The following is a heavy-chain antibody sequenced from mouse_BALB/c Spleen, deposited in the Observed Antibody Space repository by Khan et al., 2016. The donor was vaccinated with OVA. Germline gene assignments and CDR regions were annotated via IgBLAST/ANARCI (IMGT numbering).Heavy chain of an antibody. Sequence: QLEESGPGLVAPSQSLSITCTVSGFSLTSYGVHWVRQPQGKGLEWLGVIWAGGSTNYNSAFMSRLSISKDNSKSQVFLKMNSLKTDDTAMYYCARLEDIWGQGTTLTVSS. D-gene: IGHD1-3*01. CDR3: ARLEDI. V-gene: IGHV2-9*02. J-gene: IGHJ2*01. CDR2: IWAGGST. CDR1: GFSLTSYG.